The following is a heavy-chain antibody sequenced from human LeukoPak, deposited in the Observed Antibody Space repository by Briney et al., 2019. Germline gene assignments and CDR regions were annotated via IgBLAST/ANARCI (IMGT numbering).Heavy chain of an antibody. CDR1: GFIFTDYG. V-gene: IGHV3-30*02. CDR3: AKDLEVVVAASDY. J-gene: IGHJ4*02. Sequence: GGSLRLSCAASGFIFTDYGMHWVRQAPRKGLEWLTFIRYDGSDKYYADSVKGRFTISRDNSKNTLYLQMNSLRAEDTAVYYCAKDLEVVVAASDYWGQGTLVTVSS. D-gene: IGHD2-15*01. CDR2: IRYDGSDK.